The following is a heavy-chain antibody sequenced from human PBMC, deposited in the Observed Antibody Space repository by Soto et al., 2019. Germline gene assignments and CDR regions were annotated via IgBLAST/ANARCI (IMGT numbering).Heavy chain of an antibody. J-gene: IGHJ4*02. CDR2: INHNGST. CDR3: GRVHRREVVVPAARKYYFDY. Sequence: SETLSLTCAVYGGSFSGYYWSWIRQPPGKGLEWIGEINHNGSTNYNPSLKSRVTISVDTSKNQFSLKLSSVTAADTAVYYCGRVHRREVVVPAARKYYFDYWGQGTLVTVSS. CDR1: GGSFSGYY. V-gene: IGHV4-34*01. D-gene: IGHD2-2*01.